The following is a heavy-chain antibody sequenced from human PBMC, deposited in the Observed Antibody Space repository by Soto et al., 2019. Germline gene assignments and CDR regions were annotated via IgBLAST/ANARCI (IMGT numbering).Heavy chain of an antibody. CDR1: GYSFTSYW. CDR3: ARPGRLGSGRYYYYGMDV. J-gene: IGHJ6*02. V-gene: IGHV5-51*01. D-gene: IGHD3-10*01. CDR2: IYPGDSDT. Sequence: GESLKISFKGSGYSFTSYWIGWVRQMPGKGLEWMGIIYPGDSDTRYSPSFQGQVTISADKSISTAYLQWSSLKASDTAMYYCARPGRLGSGRYYYYGMDVWGQGTTVTVSS.